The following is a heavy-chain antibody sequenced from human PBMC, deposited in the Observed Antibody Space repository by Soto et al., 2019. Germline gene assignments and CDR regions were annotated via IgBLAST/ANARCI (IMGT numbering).Heavy chain of an antibody. CDR3: ARDSATVTTLSYYYYGMDV. CDR2: IIPILGIA. CDR1: GGTFSSYT. V-gene: IGHV1-69*08. J-gene: IGHJ6*02. Sequence: QVQLVQSGAEVKKPGSSVKVSCKASGGTFSSYTISWVRQAPGQGLEWMGRIIPILGIANYAQKFQGRVTITADKSPSTAYMELSSLRSEDTAVYYCARDSATVTTLSYYYYGMDVWGQGTTVTVSS. D-gene: IGHD4-17*01.